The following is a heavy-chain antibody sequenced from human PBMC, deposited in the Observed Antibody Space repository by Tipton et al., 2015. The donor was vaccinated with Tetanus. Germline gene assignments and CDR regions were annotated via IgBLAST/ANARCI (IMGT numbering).Heavy chain of an antibody. D-gene: IGHD4-23*01. CDR3: ARHSVGSEIGYYDDLDV. V-gene: IGHV5-51*01. CDR1: GYTFTSYD. CDR2: IYPADSDI. J-gene: IGHJ6*02. Sequence: QLVQSGAEVKKPGASVRVSCKASGYTFTSYDINWVRQATGQGLEWMGVIYPADSDIRSSPSFQGQVTMSVDKSTSTAYLQWRSLKASDTAMYYCARHSVGSEIGYYDDLDVWGQGTTVTVSS.